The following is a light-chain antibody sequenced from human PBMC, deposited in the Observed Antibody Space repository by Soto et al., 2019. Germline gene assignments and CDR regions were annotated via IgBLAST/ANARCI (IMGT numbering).Light chain of an antibody. Sequence: ILLTQSPSSLSASVGDRATITCRASQGIDSSSAWYQEKPGKAPKLLIYAASSLQSGVPSRFSGSGSGTDFTLTISSLQPEDFATYYCQQLHDYPITFGQGTRLEIK. CDR3: QQLHDYPIT. V-gene: IGKV1-9*01. CDR2: AAS. J-gene: IGKJ5*01. CDR1: QGIDSS.